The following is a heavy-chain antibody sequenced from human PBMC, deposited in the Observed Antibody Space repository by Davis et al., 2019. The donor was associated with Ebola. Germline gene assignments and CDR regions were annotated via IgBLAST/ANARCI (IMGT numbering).Heavy chain of an antibody. CDR3: AKGGSGWPSDYSYGMGV. CDR1: GFTFGSYA. V-gene: IGHV3-23*01. D-gene: IGHD6-19*01. J-gene: IGHJ6*04. Sequence: GGSLRLSCAASGFTFGSYAMTWARQAPGKGLEWVSAVTSSGGGTYYADSVKGRFIISRDNSINTLYLQMNSLRVEDTAVYYCAKGGSGWPSDYSYGMGVWGKGTTVTVSS. CDR2: VTSSGGGT.